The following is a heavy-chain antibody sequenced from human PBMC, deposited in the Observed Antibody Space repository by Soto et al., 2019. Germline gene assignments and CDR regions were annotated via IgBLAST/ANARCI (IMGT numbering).Heavy chain of an antibody. CDR2: IYWDADK. CDR1: GFSLSTRGVG. V-gene: IGHV2-5*02. CDR3: AHSTGYDLLTGRKHWGDYGMDV. J-gene: IGHJ6*02. D-gene: IGHD3-9*01. Sequence: QITLKESGPPLVKPTQTLTLTCTFSGFSLSTRGVGVGWIRQPPGKALEWIAGIYWDADKRYSPSLKSRLTITKDTSKNQVVVTMSHMDPVDTATYYCAHSTGYDLLTGRKHWGDYGMDVWGQGTTVTVSS.